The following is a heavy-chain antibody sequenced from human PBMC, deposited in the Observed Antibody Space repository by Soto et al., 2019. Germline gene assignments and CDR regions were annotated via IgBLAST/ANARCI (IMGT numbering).Heavy chain of an antibody. CDR1: GFTFNTYV. D-gene: IGHD1-26*01. Sequence: QVQLVQSGAEVKKPGASVTVSCQASGFTFNTYVITWVRQAPGQGLEWLGWISVYHGNTNYAQKVQGRVTMTTDTXXXXXXXXXXXXRXXXXXXYYCARGGSGSYRMFDYWGQGTLVTVSS. CDR3: ARGGSGSYRMFDY. J-gene: IGHJ4*02. V-gene: IGHV1-18*01. CDR2: ISVYHGNT.